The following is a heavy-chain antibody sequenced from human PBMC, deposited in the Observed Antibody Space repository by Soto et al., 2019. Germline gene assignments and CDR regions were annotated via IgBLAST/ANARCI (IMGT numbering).Heavy chain of an antibody. V-gene: IGHV2-5*01. CDR2: IYWNDDK. J-gene: IGHJ4*02. Sequence: TLSLTCTVSGASVSSASYYWSWIRQPPGKALEWLALIYWNDDKRYSPSLKSRLTITKDTSKNQVVLTMTNMDPVDTATYYCAHRRSGYFDYWGQGTLVTVSS. CDR1: GASVSSASYY. CDR3: AHRRSGYFDY.